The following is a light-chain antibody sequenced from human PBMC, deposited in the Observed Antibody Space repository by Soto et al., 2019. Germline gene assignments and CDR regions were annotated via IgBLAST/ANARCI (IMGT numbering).Light chain of an antibody. Sequence: DIQMTQSPSSVSAFVGDRVAITCRASHDIARWLAWYQQQPGKAPRLLIYAAPSLQSGVPTRFSGSGSGTDFTLTITNLQPEDSAVYYCQQVKGFPLTFGGGTKVEIK. CDR1: HDIARW. CDR3: QQVKGFPLT. CDR2: AAP. J-gene: IGKJ4*01. V-gene: IGKV1-12*01.